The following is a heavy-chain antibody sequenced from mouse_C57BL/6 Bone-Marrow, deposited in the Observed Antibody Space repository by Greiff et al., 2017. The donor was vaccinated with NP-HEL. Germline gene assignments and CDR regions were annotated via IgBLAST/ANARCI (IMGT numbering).Heavy chain of an antibody. J-gene: IGHJ4*01. CDR2: FYPGSGSI. Sequence: VQLQQSGAELVKPGASVKLSCKASGYTFTEYTIHWVKQRSGQGLEWIGWFYPGSGSIKYNEKFKDKATLTADKSSSTVYMELSRLTSEDSAVYFCARHEGGGYGRDFPYAMDYWGQGTSVTVSS. D-gene: IGHD1-1*01. CDR1: GYTFTEYT. V-gene: IGHV1-62-2*01. CDR3: ARHEGGGYGRDFPYAMDY.